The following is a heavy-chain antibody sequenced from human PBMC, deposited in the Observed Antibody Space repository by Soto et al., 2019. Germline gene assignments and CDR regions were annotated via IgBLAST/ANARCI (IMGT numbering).Heavy chain of an antibody. D-gene: IGHD2-15*01. V-gene: IGHV4-34*01. CDR3: VRGLRYSGMDV. CDR1: GGSFIAYY. J-gene: IGHJ6*02. CDR2: IDHSGST. Sequence: PSETLSLTCSVNGGSFIAYYWTWIRQPPGRGLEWIGEIDHSGSTNYNPSLESRVSMSIGTAKNRFSLNVSAVTAADTAVYYCVRGLRYSGMDVWGQGTTVTVSS.